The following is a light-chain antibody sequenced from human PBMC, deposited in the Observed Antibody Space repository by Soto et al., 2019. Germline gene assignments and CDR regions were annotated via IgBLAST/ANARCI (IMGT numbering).Light chain of an antibody. Sequence: EIELTQSPVTLSLSPGERSTISFSASQSVSNNYLAWYQQKPGQAPWLLIYGASNRATGIPDRFSGSGSGTDFTLTISRLEPEDFAVYYCQQYGSSGTFGQGTKVDIK. CDR3: QQYGSSGT. CDR2: GAS. CDR1: QSVSNNY. V-gene: IGKV3-20*01. J-gene: IGKJ1*01.